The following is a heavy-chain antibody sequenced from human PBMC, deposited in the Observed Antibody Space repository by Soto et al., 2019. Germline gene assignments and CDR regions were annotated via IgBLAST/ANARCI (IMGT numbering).Heavy chain of an antibody. D-gene: IGHD3-10*01. CDR2: IYYSGST. V-gene: IGHV4-31*03. J-gene: IGHJ6*02. CDR1: GGSISSGGYY. Sequence: SETLSLTCTVSGGSISSGGYYWSWIRQHPGKGLEWIGYIYYSGSTYYNPSLKSRVTISVDTSKNQFSLKLSSVTAADTAVYYCARESGYAGDYSYYGMDVWGQGTTVTVSS. CDR3: ARESGYAGDYSYYGMDV.